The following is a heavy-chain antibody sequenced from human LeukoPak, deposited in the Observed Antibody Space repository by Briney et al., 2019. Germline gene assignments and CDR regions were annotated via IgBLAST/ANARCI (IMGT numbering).Heavy chain of an antibody. Sequence: SETLSLTCAVYGGSFSGYYWSWIRQPPGKGLEGIGEINHSGSTNYNPSLKSRVTISVDTSKNQFSLKLSSVTAADTAVYYCARMDYGPYYYYGMDVWGKGTTVTVSS. CDR2: INHSGST. J-gene: IGHJ6*04. CDR3: ARMDYGPYYYYGMDV. CDR1: GGSFSGYY. D-gene: IGHD4-17*01. V-gene: IGHV4-34*01.